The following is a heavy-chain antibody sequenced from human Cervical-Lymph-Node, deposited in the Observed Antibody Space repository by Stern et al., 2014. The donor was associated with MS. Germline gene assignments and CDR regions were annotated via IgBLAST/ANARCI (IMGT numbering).Heavy chain of an antibody. Sequence: QLQLQESGPGLVKPSETLSLTCAVSGDSISSYTHYWAWIRQPPGKGLEWIGSVYYSGATYYNPSLKSPGTQSWDTSKNHFPLGLNSVTAADTAVYYCAKHACTGAACPFDLWGQGTLVTVSS. CDR3: AKHACTGAACPFDL. CDR2: VYYSGAT. CDR1: GDSISSYTHY. D-gene: IGHD2-8*02. J-gene: IGHJ4*02. V-gene: IGHV4-39*01.